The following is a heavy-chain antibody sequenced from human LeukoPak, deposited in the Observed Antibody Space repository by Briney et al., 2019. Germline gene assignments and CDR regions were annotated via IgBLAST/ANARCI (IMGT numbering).Heavy chain of an antibody. CDR1: GFTFSSYD. CDR2: IDNGGDT. Sequence: GGSLRLSCAASGFTFSSYDMHWVRQTTGNGLEWVAGIDNGGDTFYPGSVKGRFTISRENAQNSLYLQMNSLRAGDTAVYYCARSPPAIRNYMDVWGKGTTVTVSS. V-gene: IGHV3-13*01. J-gene: IGHJ6*03. D-gene: IGHD2-2*01. CDR3: ARSPPAIRNYMDV.